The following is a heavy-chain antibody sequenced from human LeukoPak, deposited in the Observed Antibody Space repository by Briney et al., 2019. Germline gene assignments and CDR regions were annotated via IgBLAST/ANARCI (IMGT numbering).Heavy chain of an antibody. Sequence: GGSLRLSCAASGFTFSGSALHWVRQASGKGLEWVGRIRSKANNYATTYAASVKDRFTISRDDSKNTAYLQMNSLKTEDTAVYYCTTGSIGNRIAAAGTLKYYFDFWGQGTLVTVSS. CDR3: TTGSIGNRIAAAGTLKYYFDF. CDR2: IRSKANNYAT. J-gene: IGHJ4*02. CDR1: GFTFSGSA. V-gene: IGHV3-73*01. D-gene: IGHD6-13*01.